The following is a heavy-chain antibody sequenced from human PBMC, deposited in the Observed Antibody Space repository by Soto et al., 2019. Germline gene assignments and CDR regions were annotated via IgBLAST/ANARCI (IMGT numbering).Heavy chain of an antibody. J-gene: IGHJ6*02. CDR3: ASDLSGCGLTNGHFGVDV. Sequence: QVRLVQSGTEVKKPGASVMVSCKASGYTFANYAIHWVRKAPGQDFEWLGWINAGNGNTRNSQKFQGRVSFTRDTSAYTAHMEVGSLRFEDTAIYYCASDLSGCGLTNGHFGVDVWGQGTTVIVSS. D-gene: IGHD2-21*01. CDR2: INAGNGNT. CDR1: GYTFANYA. V-gene: IGHV1-3*01.